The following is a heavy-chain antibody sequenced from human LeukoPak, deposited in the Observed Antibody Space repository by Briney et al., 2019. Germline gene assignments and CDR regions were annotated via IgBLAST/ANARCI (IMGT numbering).Heavy chain of an antibody. CDR2: IYSGGST. CDR3: AKGYDFWSGGIDY. V-gene: IGHV3-66*01. D-gene: IGHD3-3*01. CDR1: GFTVSSNY. Sequence: GGSLRLSCAASGFTVSSNYMSWVRQAPGKGLEWVSVIYSGGSTYYAGSLKGRFTISRDNSKNTLYLQMNSLRAEDTAVYYCAKGYDFWSGGIDYWGQGTLVTVSS. J-gene: IGHJ4*02.